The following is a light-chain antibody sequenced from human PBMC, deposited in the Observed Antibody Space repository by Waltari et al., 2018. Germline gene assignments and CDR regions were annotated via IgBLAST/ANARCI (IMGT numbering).Light chain of an antibody. CDR1: QSILYRSSNRNA. J-gene: IGKJ4*01. V-gene: IGKV4-1*01. CDR2: WAA. Sequence: DIVMPQSPDSLAVSLGERATINCKSIQSILYRSSNRNALAWYQQKPGQPPKLLFFWAATRESGAPDRFSVSGSGTDFTLTISSLQAEDVAVYYCQQYYNAPLTFGGGTKVEIK. CDR3: QQYYNAPLT.